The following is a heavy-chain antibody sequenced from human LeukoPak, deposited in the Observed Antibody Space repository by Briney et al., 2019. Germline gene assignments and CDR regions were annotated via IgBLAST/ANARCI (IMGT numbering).Heavy chain of an antibody. D-gene: IGHD6-19*01. CDR2: IYYSGST. V-gene: IGHV4-59*08. CDR3: ARHESWGWSNVDY. Sequence: SETLSLTCSVSGRSISSYYWSWIRQPPRKGLEWIGYIYYSGSTNYNPSLKSRVTISVDTSKNQFSLKLSSVTASDTAVYYCARHESWGWSNVDYWGQGTLVTVSS. J-gene: IGHJ4*02. CDR1: GRSISSYY.